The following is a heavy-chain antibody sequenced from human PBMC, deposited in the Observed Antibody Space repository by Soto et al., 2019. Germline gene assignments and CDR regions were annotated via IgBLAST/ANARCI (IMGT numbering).Heavy chain of an antibody. V-gene: IGHV4-34*01. CDR3: ARVWYSRSHYYRLAPKYYYSGMDV. CDR2: INHSGST. CDR1: GGSFGDYY. J-gene: IGHJ6*04. Sequence: SETLSLTCAVYGGSFGDYYWSWIRQPPGKGLEWIGEINHSGSTNYNPSLKSRVTISVDTSKNQFSLKLSSVTAADTAVFYCARVWYSRSHYYRLAPKYYYSGMDVWGKETMVTVP. D-gene: IGHD1-26*01.